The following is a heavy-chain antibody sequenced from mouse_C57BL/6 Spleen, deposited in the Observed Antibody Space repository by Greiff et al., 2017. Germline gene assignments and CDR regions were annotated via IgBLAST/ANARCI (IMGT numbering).Heavy chain of an antibody. Sequence: VQLQQSGAELVRPGASVTLSCKASGYTFTDYEMHWVKQTPVHGLEWIGAIDPETGGTAYNQKFKGKAILTADKSSSTAYMELRSLTSEDSAVYYCTGRRGRAYFDYWGQGTTLTVSS. J-gene: IGHJ2*01. D-gene: IGHD3-1*01. V-gene: IGHV1-15*01. CDR3: TGRRGRAYFDY. CDR1: GYTFTDYE. CDR2: IDPETGGT.